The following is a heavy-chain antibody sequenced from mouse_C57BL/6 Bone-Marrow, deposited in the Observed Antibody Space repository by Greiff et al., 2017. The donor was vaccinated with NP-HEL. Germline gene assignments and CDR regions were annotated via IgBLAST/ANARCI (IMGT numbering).Heavy chain of an antibody. CDR3: TGFTTVVYFDY. CDR1: GFTFSDAW. J-gene: IGHJ2*01. CDR2: IRNKANNHAT. D-gene: IGHD1-1*01. V-gene: IGHV6-6*01. Sequence: EVQLQESGGGLVQPGGSMKLSCAASGFTFSDAWMDWVRQSPEKGLEWVAEIRNKANNHATYYAESVKGRFTISRDDSKSSVYLQMNSLRAEDTGIYYCTGFTTVVYFDYWGQGTTLTVSS.